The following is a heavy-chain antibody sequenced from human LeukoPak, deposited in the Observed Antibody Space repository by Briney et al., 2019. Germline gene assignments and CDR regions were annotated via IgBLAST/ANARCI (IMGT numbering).Heavy chain of an antibody. CDR3: VRDPIVVVKNQPYYFDY. D-gene: IGHD2-21*01. Sequence: SVKVSCXASGGTFSSYTISWVRQAPGQGLEWMERIIPILGIANYAQKFQGRVTITADKSTSTAYMELSSLRSEDTAVYYCVRDPIVVVKNQPYYFDYWGQGTLVTVSS. CDR2: IIPILGIA. V-gene: IGHV1-69*04. CDR1: GGTFSSYT. J-gene: IGHJ4*02.